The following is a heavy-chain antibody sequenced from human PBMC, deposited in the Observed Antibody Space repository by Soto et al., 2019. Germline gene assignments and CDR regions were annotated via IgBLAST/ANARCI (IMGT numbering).Heavy chain of an antibody. CDR2: IYQSGTT. D-gene: IGHD3-22*01. CDR3: ARDSSGRHDY. V-gene: IGHV4-61*01. J-gene: IGHJ4*02. CDR1: GGSVRSGSYY. Sequence: SETLSLTCSVSGGSVRSGSYYWTWIRQPPGKGLEWIGYIYQSGTTNYNASLKSRVTISIDTSKNQFFLKLSSVTAADTAVYYCARDSSGRHDYWRQGTLVTVSS.